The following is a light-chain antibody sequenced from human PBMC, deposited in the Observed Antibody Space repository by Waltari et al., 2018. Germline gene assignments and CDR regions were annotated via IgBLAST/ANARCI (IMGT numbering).Light chain of an antibody. CDR2: DAS. Sequence: DIQMTQSPSSLSASVGDRVSITCQASQDISYYLNWYQHKPGKAPKRLMYDASSLQTGVPLRFSGSGSGTNFTFTIHNLQPEDIATYYCQQYDNLPFTFGPGTKVDIK. CDR3: QQYDNLPFT. V-gene: IGKV1-33*01. CDR1: QDISYY. J-gene: IGKJ3*01.